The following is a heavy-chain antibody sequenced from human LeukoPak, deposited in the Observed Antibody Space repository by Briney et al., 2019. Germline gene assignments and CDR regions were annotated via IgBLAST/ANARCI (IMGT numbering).Heavy chain of an antibody. CDR3: ASFSYCGGDCPAY. Sequence: SETLSLTCAVSGYSMTSAYYWGWIRQPPGKGLEWAGNIYHSGSTYYNPSLKSRATISVDTSKNQFSLKLTSVTAADTAVYYCASFSYCGGDCPAYWGQGTLVTVSS. V-gene: IGHV4-38-2*01. D-gene: IGHD2-21*01. CDR2: IYHSGST. J-gene: IGHJ4*02. CDR1: GYSMTSAYY.